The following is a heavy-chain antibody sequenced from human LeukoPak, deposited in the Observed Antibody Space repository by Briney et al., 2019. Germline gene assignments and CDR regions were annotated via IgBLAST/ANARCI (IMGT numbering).Heavy chain of an antibody. Sequence: ASVKVSCKASGGTFTSYYMHWVRQAPGQGLEWMGIINPSGGSTSYAQKFQGRVTMTRDTSTSTVYMELSSLRSEDTAVYYCARSDIAAAGTRIYYFDYWGQGTLVTVSS. J-gene: IGHJ4*02. CDR2: INPSGGST. CDR3: ARSDIAAAGTRIYYFDY. D-gene: IGHD6-13*01. V-gene: IGHV1-46*01. CDR1: GGTFTSYY.